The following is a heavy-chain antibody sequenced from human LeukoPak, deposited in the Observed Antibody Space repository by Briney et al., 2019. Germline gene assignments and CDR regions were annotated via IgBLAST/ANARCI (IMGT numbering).Heavy chain of an antibody. CDR2: IWYDASNK. Sequence: GGSLRLSCAASGFTFSSFGMHWVRQAPGKGLEWVAVIWYDASNKYYADSVKGRFTISRGNSKNTLYLQMNSLRDDDTAVYYCVRGVGVSRFNYLDSWGQGTLVIVSS. J-gene: IGHJ4*02. D-gene: IGHD6-13*01. CDR3: VRGVGVSRFNYLDS. CDR1: GFTFSSFG. V-gene: IGHV3-33*01.